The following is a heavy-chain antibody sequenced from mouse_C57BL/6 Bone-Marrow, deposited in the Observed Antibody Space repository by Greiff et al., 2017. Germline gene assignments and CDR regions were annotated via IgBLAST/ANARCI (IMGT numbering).Heavy chain of an antibody. Sequence: EVKVVESGGDLVKPGGSLKLSCAASGFTFSSYGMSWVRQTPDKRLEWVATISSGGSYTYYPDSVKGRFTISRDNAKNTLYLQMSSLKSEDTAMYYCARQLCYYWGQGTTLTVSS. CDR1: GFTFSSYG. J-gene: IGHJ2*01. CDR3: ARQLCYY. V-gene: IGHV5-6*01. CDR2: ISSGGSYT.